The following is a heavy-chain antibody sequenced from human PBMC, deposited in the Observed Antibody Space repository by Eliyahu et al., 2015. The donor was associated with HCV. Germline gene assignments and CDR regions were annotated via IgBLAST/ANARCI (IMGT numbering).Heavy chain of an antibody. Sequence: QVQLVESGGALVXPGGSLXLSCAASGFXXNDFXXTWIRQAPGKGLEWVSYVSSSSSYTNYADSVKGRFTISRDNTKNSLFLQMNSLRVEDTAVYYCAGGRSGDYIFDYWGQGTLVTVSS. V-gene: IGHV3-11*05. CDR1: GFXXNDFX. CDR2: VSSSSSYT. J-gene: IGHJ4*02. D-gene: IGHD4-17*01. CDR3: AGGRSGDYIFDY.